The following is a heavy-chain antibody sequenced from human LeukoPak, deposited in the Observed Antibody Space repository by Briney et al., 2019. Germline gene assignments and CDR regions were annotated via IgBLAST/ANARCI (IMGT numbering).Heavy chain of an antibody. V-gene: IGHV3-33*01. D-gene: IGHD3-22*01. CDR2: IWYDGSNK. Sequence: GGSLRLSCAASGFTFSSYGMHWVRQAPGKGLEWVAVIWYDGSNKYYADSVKGRFTISRDNFKNTLYLQMNSLRAEDTAVYYCARGREDYYDSSGYAPWGQGTLVTVSS. J-gene: IGHJ5*02. CDR3: ARGREDYYDSSGYAP. CDR1: GFTFSSYG.